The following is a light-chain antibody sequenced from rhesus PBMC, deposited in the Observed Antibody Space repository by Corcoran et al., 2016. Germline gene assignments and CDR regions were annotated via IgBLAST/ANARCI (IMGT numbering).Light chain of an antibody. CDR1: QGISSW. Sequence: DIQMTQSPSSLSASVGDKVTITCHASQGISSWYARYQQKPGKAPKPLIYYASSLQSGDPSRFSGSGAGTEYTHTISRLEPEEFATYSCQQYDDLPYSFGQGAKVEVK. V-gene: IGKV1-19*01. CDR3: QQYDDLPYS. CDR2: YAS. J-gene: IGKJ2*01.